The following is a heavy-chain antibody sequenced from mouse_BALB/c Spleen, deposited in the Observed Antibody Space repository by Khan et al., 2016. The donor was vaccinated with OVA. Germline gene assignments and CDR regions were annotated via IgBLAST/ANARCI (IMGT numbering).Heavy chain of an antibody. CDR3: ARVYGGDFDY. Sequence: EVQLKESGPGLAAPSQSLSITCTVTGYSITSDYAWNWIRQFPGNKLEWMGFISYSGNTNYNPSLKSRISITRDTSKNQFFLQLNSVTTEDTATYYCARVYGGDFDYWGQGTTLTVSS. J-gene: IGHJ2*01. D-gene: IGHD1-1*01. V-gene: IGHV3-2*02. CDR2: ISYSGNT. CDR1: GYSITSDYA.